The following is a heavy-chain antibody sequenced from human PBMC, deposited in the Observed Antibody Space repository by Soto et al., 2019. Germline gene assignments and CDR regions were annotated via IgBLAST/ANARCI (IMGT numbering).Heavy chain of an antibody. Sequence: QVQLVQSGAEVKKPGASVKVSCKASGYTFTSYDINWVRQATGQGLEWMGWMNPNSGNTGYAQKFQGRVTMTRNTSISTAYMELSSLRSEDTAVYYCARGGRYDFWSGYRPDENGMDVWGQGTTVTVSS. D-gene: IGHD3-3*01. J-gene: IGHJ6*02. CDR1: GYTFTSYD. CDR3: ARGGRYDFWSGYRPDENGMDV. V-gene: IGHV1-8*01. CDR2: MNPNSGNT.